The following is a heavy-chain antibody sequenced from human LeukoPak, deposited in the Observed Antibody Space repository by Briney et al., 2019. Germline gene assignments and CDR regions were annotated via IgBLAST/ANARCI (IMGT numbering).Heavy chain of an antibody. Sequence: PSETLSPTCTVSGGPISSYYWSWIRQPPGKGLEWIGYIYYSGSTNYNPSLKSRVTISVDTSKNQFSLKLSSVTAADTAVYYCARERRDSNWALPRYFDLWGRGTLVTVSS. J-gene: IGHJ2*01. D-gene: IGHD4-11*01. CDR1: GGPISSYY. V-gene: IGHV4-59*01. CDR2: IYYSGST. CDR3: ARERRDSNWALPRYFDL.